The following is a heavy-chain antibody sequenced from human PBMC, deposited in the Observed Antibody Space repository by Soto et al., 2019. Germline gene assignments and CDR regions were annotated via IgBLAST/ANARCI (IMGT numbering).Heavy chain of an antibody. CDR3: ARSSGWQGDFDY. V-gene: IGHV4-34*01. J-gene: IGHJ4*02. D-gene: IGHD6-19*01. Sequence: RSETLSLTCAVYGGSFSGYYWSWMRQPPGKGLEWIGEINHSGSTNYNPSLKSRVTISVDTSKNQFSLKLSSVTAADTAVYYCARSSGWQGDFDYWGQGTLVTVSS. CDR1: GGSFSGYY. CDR2: INHSGST.